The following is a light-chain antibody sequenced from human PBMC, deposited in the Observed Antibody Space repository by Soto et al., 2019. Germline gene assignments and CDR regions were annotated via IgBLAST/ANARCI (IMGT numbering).Light chain of an antibody. J-gene: IGKJ1*01. V-gene: IGKV3-15*01. Sequence: EIVMTQSPATLSVSPGDGVTLSCRASQSVSSSLAWHQQRPGQAPRLLIYGASTRATGIPARFSGSGSGTDFTLTISSLQSEDLAVYYCQQYNNWPAWTFGQGTKVEIK. CDR3: QQYNNWPAWT. CDR1: QSVSSS. CDR2: GAS.